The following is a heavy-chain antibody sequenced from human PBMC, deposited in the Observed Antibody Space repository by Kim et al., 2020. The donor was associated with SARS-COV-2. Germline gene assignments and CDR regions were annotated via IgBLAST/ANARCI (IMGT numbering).Heavy chain of an antibody. J-gene: IGHJ4*02. CDR3: ARDLDESGYDRIDY. CDR2: INRDGTKE. D-gene: IGHD5-12*01. CDR1: GFTFSSAG. V-gene: IGHV3-7*01. Sequence: GGSLRLSCAASGFTFSSAGMTWFRQAPSPGLERVANINRDGTKENYVDSVKGRFTISRDNANSSLFLQMYSLRAEDTAVFYCARDLDESGYDRIDYWGQGTVVTVSS.